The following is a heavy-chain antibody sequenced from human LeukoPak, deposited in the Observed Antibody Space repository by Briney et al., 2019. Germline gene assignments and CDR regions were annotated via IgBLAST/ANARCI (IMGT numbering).Heavy chain of an antibody. CDR1: GGSISSYY. CDR2: IYYSGST. J-gene: IGHJ3*02. CDR3: AGAHHSSRDYAFDI. V-gene: IGHV4-59*01. D-gene: IGHD6-13*01. Sequence: SETLSLTCSVSGGSISSYYWSWIPQPPGKGREGIGYIYYSGSTNYNPSLKSPVTISVDPSQNQSALKLSHTSAADPAGLYLAGAHHSSRDYAFDIWGQGAMVTVSS.